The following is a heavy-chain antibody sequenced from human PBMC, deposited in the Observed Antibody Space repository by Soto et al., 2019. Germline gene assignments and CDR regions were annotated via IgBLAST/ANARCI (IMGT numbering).Heavy chain of an antibody. Sequence: EVQLVESGGGLVQPGGSLRLSCAASGFTFSSYEMNWVRQAPGKGLEWVSYISSSGSTIYYADSVKGRFTISRDNAKNSLYLQMNSLRAEDTAVYYCARPHYYDSSGYYYEGHFQHWGQGTLVTVSS. CDR3: ARPHYYDSSGYYYEGHFQH. CDR1: GFTFSSYE. D-gene: IGHD3-22*01. V-gene: IGHV3-48*03. CDR2: ISSSGSTI. J-gene: IGHJ1*01.